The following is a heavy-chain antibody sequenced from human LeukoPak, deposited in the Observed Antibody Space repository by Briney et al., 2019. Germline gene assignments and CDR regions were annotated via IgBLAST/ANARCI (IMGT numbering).Heavy chain of an antibody. Sequence: SGRPLRLSCAASGFTFSSYAMTWVRQAPGKGLEWVSGISGSGGSTYYADSVKGRFTISRDNSKNTLYLQMNSLRAEDTAVYYCAKDANGSNVYYFDYWGQGTLVTVSS. CDR2: ISGSGGST. D-gene: IGHD2-8*01. CDR1: GFTFSSYA. CDR3: AKDANGSNVYYFDY. V-gene: IGHV3-23*01. J-gene: IGHJ4*02.